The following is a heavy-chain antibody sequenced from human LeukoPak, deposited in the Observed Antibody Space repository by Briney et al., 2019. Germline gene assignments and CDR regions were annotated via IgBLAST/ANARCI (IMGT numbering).Heavy chain of an antibody. D-gene: IGHD4-17*01. J-gene: IGHJ4*02. Sequence: TGGSLRLSCAASGFTFGNYAMSWVRQTLGKGLEWVSTISGSGGTTYYADSVKGRFTISRDNSNNTLYVQMKSLRAEDTAVYYCARCSYGDYGVVDHWGQGTLVTVSS. CDR1: GFTFGNYA. V-gene: IGHV3-23*01. CDR3: ARCSYGDYGVVDH. CDR2: ISGSGGTT.